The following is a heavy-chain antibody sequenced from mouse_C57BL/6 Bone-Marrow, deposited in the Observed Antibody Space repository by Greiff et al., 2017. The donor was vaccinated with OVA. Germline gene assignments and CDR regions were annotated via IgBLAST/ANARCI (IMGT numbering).Heavy chain of an antibody. Sequence: EVNVVESGGGLVQPKGSLKLSCAASGFTFNTYAMHWVRQAPGKGLEWVARIRSKSSNYATYYADSEKDRFTISRDDSQSMLYLQMNNLKTEDSAMYYCVGARGGFAYWGQGTLVTVSA. CDR2: IRSKSSNYAT. CDR1: GFTFNTYA. CDR3: VGARGGFAY. V-gene: IGHV10-3*01. J-gene: IGHJ3*01.